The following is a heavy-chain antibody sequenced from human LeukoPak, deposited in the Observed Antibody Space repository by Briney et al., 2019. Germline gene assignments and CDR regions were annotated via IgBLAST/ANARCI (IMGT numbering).Heavy chain of an antibody. Sequence: SETLSLTCAVYGGSFSAYYWSWIRQPPGKGLEWIGEINHGGSTNYNPSLKSRVTISVDTSKNQFSLKLSSVTAADTAVYYCATAPSGYSYGLRRYYYFDYWGQGTLVTVSS. V-gene: IGHV4-34*01. CDR2: INHGGST. CDR1: GGSFSAYY. J-gene: IGHJ4*02. D-gene: IGHD5-18*01. CDR3: ATAPSGYSYGLRRYYYFDY.